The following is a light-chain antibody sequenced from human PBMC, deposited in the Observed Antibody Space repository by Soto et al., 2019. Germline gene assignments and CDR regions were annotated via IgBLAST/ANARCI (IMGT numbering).Light chain of an antibody. CDR3: YSADSSNNHRV. CDR2: EDS. Sequence: SYELTQPPSVSVSPGQTARITCSGDALPKKYAYWYQQKSGQAPVLVIYEDSKRPSGIPERFSGSSSGTMATLTISGAQVEDEADYYCYSADSSNNHRVFGRGTKLTVL. V-gene: IGLV3-10*01. CDR1: ALPKKY. J-gene: IGLJ2*01.